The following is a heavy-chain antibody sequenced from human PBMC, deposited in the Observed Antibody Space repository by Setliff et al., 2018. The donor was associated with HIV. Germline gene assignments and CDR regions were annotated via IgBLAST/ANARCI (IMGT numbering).Heavy chain of an antibody. D-gene: IGHD2-2*01. J-gene: IGHJ4*02. V-gene: IGHV3-21*01. CDR1: GFTFSTYS. CDR2: ISSSSSYI. Sequence: PGGSLRLSCAASGFTFSTYSMNWVRQAPGKGLEWVSSISSSSSYIYYADSVQGRFTISRDNANNSLYLQMNSLRAEDTAVCYCAKEDQRVTSVDYWGQGTPVTVSS. CDR3: AKEDQRVTSVDY.